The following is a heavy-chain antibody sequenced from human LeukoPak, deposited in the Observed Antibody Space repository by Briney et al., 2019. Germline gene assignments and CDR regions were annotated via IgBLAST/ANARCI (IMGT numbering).Heavy chain of an antibody. Sequence: GGSLRLSCAASGFNFYTYWMSWVRQAPGKGLEWVANIKYDGNERYYLDSVKGRFTISRDNAKRSMYLQMNSLRAEDTAVYYCARVAGRSGYFVYYYYGMDVWGQGTTVTVSS. D-gene: IGHD3-22*01. J-gene: IGHJ6*02. V-gene: IGHV3-7*01. CDR1: GFNFYTYW. CDR3: ARVAGRSGYFVYYYYGMDV. CDR2: IKYDGNER.